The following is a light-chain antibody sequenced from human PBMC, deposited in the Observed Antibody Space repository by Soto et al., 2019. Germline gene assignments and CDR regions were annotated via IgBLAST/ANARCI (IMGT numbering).Light chain of an antibody. V-gene: IGLV2-14*03. CDR2: DVT. J-gene: IGLJ2*01. CDR1: SNDIGAYNY. Sequence: QCVLTQPASVSGSPGQSITISCTGTSNDIGAYNYVSWYQQHPGKAPKLLIYDVTNRPSGISDRFSGSKSGRTASLTISGLQPEDEADYYCSSYTSIIAVVFGGGTKLTVL. CDR3: SSYTSIIAVV.